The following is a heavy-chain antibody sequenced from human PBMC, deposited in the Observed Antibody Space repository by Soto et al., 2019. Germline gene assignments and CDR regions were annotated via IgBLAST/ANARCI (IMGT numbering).Heavy chain of an antibody. CDR3: ASLSSSWYSSWFDP. CDR1: GGSFSGYY. V-gene: IGHV4-34*01. D-gene: IGHD6-13*01. J-gene: IGHJ5*02. Sequence: SETLSLTCAVYGGSFSGYYWSWIRQPPGKGLEWIGEINHSGSTNYNPSLKSRVTISVDTSKNQFSLKLSSVTAADTAVYYCASLSSSWYSSWFDPWGQGTLVTVSS. CDR2: INHSGST.